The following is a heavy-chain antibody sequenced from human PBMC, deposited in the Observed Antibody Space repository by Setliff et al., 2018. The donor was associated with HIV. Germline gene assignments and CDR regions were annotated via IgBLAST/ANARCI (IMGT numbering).Heavy chain of an antibody. CDR1: GGSFTGYY. CDR3: ARGALSLTMTKLLSFFDS. Sequence: SETLSLTCAVSGGSFTGYYWSWIRQTPGKGLEWIAEINHSGNTNYNPSLKSRVTIPVVTSKSHFSLKMTSVTAADTAIYYCARGALSLTMTKLLSFFDSWGQGIQVTVSS. J-gene: IGHJ4*02. CDR2: INHSGNT. V-gene: IGHV4-34*01. D-gene: IGHD3-22*01.